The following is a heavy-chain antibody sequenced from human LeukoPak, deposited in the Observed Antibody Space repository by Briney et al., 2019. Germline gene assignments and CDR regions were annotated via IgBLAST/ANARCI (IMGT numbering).Heavy chain of an antibody. CDR3: ARGRITMVRGVIMDV. J-gene: IGHJ6*03. D-gene: IGHD3-10*01. Sequence: PSETLSLTCAVYGGSFSGYYWSWIRQPPGKGLEWIGEINHSGSTNYNPSLKSRVTISVDTSKNQFSLKLSSVTAADTAVYYCARGRITMVRGVIMDVWGKGTTVTISS. CDR2: INHSGST. CDR1: GGSFSGYY. V-gene: IGHV4-34*01.